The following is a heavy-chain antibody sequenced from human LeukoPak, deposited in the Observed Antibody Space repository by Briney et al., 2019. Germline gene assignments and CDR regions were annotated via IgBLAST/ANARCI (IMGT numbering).Heavy chain of an antibody. CDR2: ILDSGDST. CDR3: AKLGGHPLHNYYVGV. J-gene: IGHJ6*03. D-gene: IGHD3-16*01. Sequence: GSLRISCAGSGFTFTRYCIGWVRQAPGKGLEWGLGILDSGDSTYYANSVQGRFTISRDNSNSTLYLQMNSLRAEDTAVYYCAKLGGHPLHNYYVGVWGKGTTVAVSS. V-gene: IGHV3-23*01. CDR1: GFTFTRYC.